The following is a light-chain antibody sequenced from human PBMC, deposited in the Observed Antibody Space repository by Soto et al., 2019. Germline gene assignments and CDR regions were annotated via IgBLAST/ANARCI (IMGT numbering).Light chain of an antibody. V-gene: IGKV1-5*03. J-gene: IGKJ2*01. CDR2: KAS. Sequence: DVQMTQSPSTLSASVGDRVTITCRASQSISSWLAWYQQKPGKAPKLLIYKASSLESGVPSRFSGSGSGTEFTLTVSSLHPDDFATYYCQQYHYFPYTFGQGTNLEIK. CDR1: QSISSW. CDR3: QQYHYFPYT.